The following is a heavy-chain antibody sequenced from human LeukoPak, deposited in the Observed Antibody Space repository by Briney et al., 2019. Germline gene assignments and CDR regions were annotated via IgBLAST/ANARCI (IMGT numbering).Heavy chain of an antibody. J-gene: IGHJ4*02. V-gene: IGHV4-39*07. CDR3: ARGRVYGDYIDY. D-gene: IGHD4-17*01. Sequence: SETLSLTCTVSGGSISSSSYYWGWIRQPPGKGLEWIGSIYYSGSTYYNPSLKSRVTISVDTSKNQFSLKLSSVTAADTAVYYCARGRVYGDYIDYWGQGTLVTVSS. CDR1: GGSISSSSYY. CDR2: IYYSGST.